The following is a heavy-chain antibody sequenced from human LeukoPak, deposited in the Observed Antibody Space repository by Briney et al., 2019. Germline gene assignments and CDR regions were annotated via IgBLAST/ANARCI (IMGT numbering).Heavy chain of an antibody. CDR3: AREEIRSWFDP. CDR2: IYYSGTS. V-gene: IGHV4-59*01. CDR1: GGSISNYY. D-gene: IGHD5-24*01. J-gene: IGHJ5*02. Sequence: PSETLSLTCTVSGGSISNYYWSWIRQSPGKGLEGIGYIYYSGTSNYNPSLKSRVTISVDTSKNQFSLKLSSVTAADTAVYYCAREEIRSWFDPWGQGTLVTVSS.